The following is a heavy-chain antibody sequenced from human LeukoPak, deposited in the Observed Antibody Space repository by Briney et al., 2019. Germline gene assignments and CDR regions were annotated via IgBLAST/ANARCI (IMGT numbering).Heavy chain of an antibody. CDR3: ARDMTSSSWPSMSV. J-gene: IGHJ4*02. CDR1: GYTFTGYY. D-gene: IGHD6-13*01. V-gene: IGHV1-2*02. Sequence: ASVKVSCKAFGYTFTGYYMHWVRQGPGQGLEWMGWINPNSGGTNYAQKFQGRVTMTRDTSISTAYMELSRLRSDDTAVYYCARDMTSSSWPSMSVWGQGTLVTVSS. CDR2: INPNSGGT.